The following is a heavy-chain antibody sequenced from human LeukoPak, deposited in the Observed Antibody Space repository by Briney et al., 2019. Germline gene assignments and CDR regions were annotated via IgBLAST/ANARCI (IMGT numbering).Heavy chain of an antibody. Sequence: EASVKVSCKASGYTFTGYYIHWVRQAPGQGREWMGWINSNSGGTNSAQKFQGRVTMTRDTSISTAYMELSRLRSDDTAVYYCARHPYSGSYHFDYWGQGTLVTVSS. CDR1: GYTFTGYY. CDR2: INSNSGGT. D-gene: IGHD1-26*01. J-gene: IGHJ4*02. V-gene: IGHV1-2*02. CDR3: ARHPYSGSYHFDY.